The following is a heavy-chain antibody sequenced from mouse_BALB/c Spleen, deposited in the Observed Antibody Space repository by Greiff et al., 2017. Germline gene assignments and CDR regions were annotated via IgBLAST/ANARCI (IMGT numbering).Heavy chain of an antibody. V-gene: IGHV5-12-2*01. CDR2: ISNGGGST. Sequence: VQLKESGGGLVQPGGSLKLSCAASGFTFSSYTMSWVRQTPEKRLEWVAYISNGGGSTYYPDTVKGRFTISRDNAKNTLYLQMSSLKSEDTAMYYCARHEGGYYFDYWGQGTTFTVSS. CDR1: GFTFSSYT. J-gene: IGHJ2*01. CDR3: ARHEGGYYFDY.